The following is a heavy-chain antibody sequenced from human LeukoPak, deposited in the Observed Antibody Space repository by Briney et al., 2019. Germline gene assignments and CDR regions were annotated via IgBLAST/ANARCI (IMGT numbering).Heavy chain of an antibody. CDR1: GGTFSSYA. Sequence: ASVKVSCKASGGTFSSYAISWVRQAPGQGLEWMGGIIPIFGTANYAQKFQGRVTITTDESTSTAYMELSSLRSEDTAVYYCATGALSYSGSLDYWGQGTLVTVSS. D-gene: IGHD1-26*01. CDR3: ATGALSYSGSLDY. J-gene: IGHJ4*02. CDR2: IIPIFGTA. V-gene: IGHV1-69*05.